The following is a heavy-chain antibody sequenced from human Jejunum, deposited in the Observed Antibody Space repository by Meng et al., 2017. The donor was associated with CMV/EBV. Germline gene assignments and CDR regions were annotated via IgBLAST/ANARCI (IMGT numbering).Heavy chain of an antibody. CDR3: ARNRGAWFFDL. D-gene: IGHD2/OR15-2a*01. CDR2: INVNTGVT. Sequence: SCKASGYSFTDSYFHWVRQAPGQGLEWVGRINVNTGVTNFRQRFLGRATMTADASNNTVYMELKKQTSDDTALYYCARNRGAWFFDLWGRGTLVTVSS. CDR1: GYSFTDSY. J-gene: IGHJ2*01. V-gene: IGHV1-2*06.